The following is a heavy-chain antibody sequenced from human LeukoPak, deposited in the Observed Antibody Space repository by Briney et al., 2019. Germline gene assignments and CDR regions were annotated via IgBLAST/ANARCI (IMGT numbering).Heavy chain of an antibody. CDR3: ARDRALRYFDWLSQGPSNYYYGMDV. J-gene: IGHJ6*02. CDR2: ISSSSSYT. D-gene: IGHD3-9*01. Sequence: KPGGSLRLSCAASGFTFSDYYVSWIRQAPGKGREWVSYISSSSSYTNYADSVKGRFTISRDNAKNSLYLQMNSLRAEDTAVYYCARDRALRYFDWLSQGPSNYYYGMDVWGQGTTVTVSS. V-gene: IGHV3-11*05. CDR1: GFTFSDYY.